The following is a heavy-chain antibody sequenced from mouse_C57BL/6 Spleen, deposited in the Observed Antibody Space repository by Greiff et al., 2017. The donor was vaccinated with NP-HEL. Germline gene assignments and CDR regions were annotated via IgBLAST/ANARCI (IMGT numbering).Heavy chain of an antibody. V-gene: IGHV1-80*01. D-gene: IGHD2-3*01. J-gene: IGHJ3*01. Sequence: VQLQQSGAELVKPGASVKISCKASGYAFSSYWMNWVKQRPGKGLEWIGQIYPGDGDTNYNGKFKGKATLTADKSSSTAYMQLSSLTSEDSAVYFCARFIYDGYYGFAYWGQGTLVTVSA. CDR3: ARFIYDGYYGFAY. CDR2: IYPGDGDT. CDR1: GYAFSSYW.